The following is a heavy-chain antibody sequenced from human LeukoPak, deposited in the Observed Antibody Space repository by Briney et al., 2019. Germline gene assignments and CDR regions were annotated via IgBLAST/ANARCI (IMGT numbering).Heavy chain of an antibody. D-gene: IGHD3-10*01. J-gene: IGHJ5*02. CDR3: ARALRPGSYHNWFDP. Sequence: NPGGSLRLSCAAAGFTFSSYSMNWVRQAPGKGLEWVSSISSSSSYIYYADSVKGRFTISRDNAKNSLYLQMNSLRAEDTAVYYCARALRPGSYHNWFDPWGQGTLVTVSS. CDR2: ISSSSSYI. V-gene: IGHV3-21*01. CDR1: GFTFSSYS.